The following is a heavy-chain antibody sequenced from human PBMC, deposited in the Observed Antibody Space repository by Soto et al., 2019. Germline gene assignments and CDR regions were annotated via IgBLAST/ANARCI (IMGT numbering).Heavy chain of an antibody. CDR3: AKGGDSGSYRFYYYYYYGMDV. Sequence: EVQLLESGGGLVQPGGSLRLSCAASGFTFSSYAMSWVRQAPGKGLEWVSAISGSGGSTYYADSVKGRFTISRDNSKNTLYLQMNSLRAEDTAVYYCAKGGDSGSYRFYYYYYYGMDVWGQGTTVTVSS. V-gene: IGHV3-23*01. J-gene: IGHJ6*02. D-gene: IGHD1-26*01. CDR1: GFTFSSYA. CDR2: ISGSGGST.